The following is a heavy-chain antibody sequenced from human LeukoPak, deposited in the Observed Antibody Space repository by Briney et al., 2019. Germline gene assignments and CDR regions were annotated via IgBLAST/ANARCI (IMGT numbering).Heavy chain of an antibody. CDR2: IRSGGSST. V-gene: IGHV3-23*01. CDR1: GFSFDTYA. D-gene: IGHD3-10*01. J-gene: IGHJ4*02. Sequence: SGGSLRLSCAASGFSFDTYALSWVRQAPGRGLEWVSGIRSGGSSTYYADSVEGRFTISRDNSKNTLYLQMNSLRAEDTAVYYCAKEVRESAWFYFDYWGQGTLVTVSS. CDR3: AKEVRESAWFYFDY.